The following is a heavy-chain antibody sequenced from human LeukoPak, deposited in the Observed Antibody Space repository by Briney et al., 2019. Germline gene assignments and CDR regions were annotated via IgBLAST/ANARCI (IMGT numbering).Heavy chain of an antibody. D-gene: IGHD4/OR15-4a*01. CDR2: ISSDRGNK. V-gene: IGHV3-30*18. J-gene: IGHJ6*02. CDR3: AKCCPMDV. CDR1: GFTFSSYD. Sequence: GGSLRLSCAASGFTFSSYDIHWVRQAPGKGLEWVALISSDRGNKYFADSVKGRFTISTDNSKNTLYLQMNSLRPDDTAIYYCAKCCPMDVWGQGTTVTVSS.